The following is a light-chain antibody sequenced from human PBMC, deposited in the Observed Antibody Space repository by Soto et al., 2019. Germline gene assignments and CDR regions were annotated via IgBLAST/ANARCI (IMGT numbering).Light chain of an antibody. CDR1: QSVSSY. V-gene: IGKV3-11*01. J-gene: IGKJ3*01. CDR2: DAS. Sequence: EIVLTQSPATLSLSPGERATLSCRASQSVSSYLAWYQQKPGQAPRLLIYDASTRATGIPARFSGSGSGTDFTLTISSLEPEDSAVYYCQQRSNWLTFDPETKVDIK. CDR3: QQRSNWLT.